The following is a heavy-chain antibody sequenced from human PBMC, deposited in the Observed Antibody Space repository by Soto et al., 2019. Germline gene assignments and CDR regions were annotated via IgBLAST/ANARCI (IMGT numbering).Heavy chain of an antibody. CDR3: AKEINSGWYRHFDY. J-gene: IGHJ4*02. CDR2: ISGGGGTT. CDR1: GFTFSNYA. D-gene: IGHD6-19*01. Sequence: EVQLLESGGGLVQPGGSLRLSCAASGFTFSNYAMNWVRQAPGKGLEWVSSISGGGGTTSYADSVKGRFTISRDNFKNTLYLQMSSLRAEDTAIYYCAKEINSGWYRHFDYWGQGTLVTVSS. V-gene: IGHV3-23*01.